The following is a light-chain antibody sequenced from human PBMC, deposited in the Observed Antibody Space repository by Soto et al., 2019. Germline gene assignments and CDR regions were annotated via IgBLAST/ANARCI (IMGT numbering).Light chain of an antibody. CDR1: QSVSSY. CDR2: DVS. Sequence: EIVLTQSPATLSLSPGERATLSCRASQSVSSYLAWYQQKPGQAPRLVIYDVSSRATGVPPRFSGSGSWTDFTLTISSLEPEDFAFYYCLQRSTWYTFGQGTKLEIK. J-gene: IGKJ2*01. V-gene: IGKV3-11*01. CDR3: LQRSTWYT.